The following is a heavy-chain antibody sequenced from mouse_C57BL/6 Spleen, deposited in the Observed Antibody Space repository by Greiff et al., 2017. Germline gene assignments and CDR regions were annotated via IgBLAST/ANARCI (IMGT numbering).Heavy chain of an antibody. V-gene: IGHV1-76*01. Sequence: VQLQQSGAELVRPGASVKLSCKASGYTFTDYYINWVKQRPGQGLEWIARIYPGSGNTYYNEKFKGKATLTAEKSSSTAYMQLSSLTSEDSAVYFCARPSPHYYGSSGDYYAMDYWGQGTSVTVSS. CDR1: GYTFTDYY. J-gene: IGHJ4*01. D-gene: IGHD1-1*01. CDR3: ARPSPHYYGSSGDYYAMDY. CDR2: IYPGSGNT.